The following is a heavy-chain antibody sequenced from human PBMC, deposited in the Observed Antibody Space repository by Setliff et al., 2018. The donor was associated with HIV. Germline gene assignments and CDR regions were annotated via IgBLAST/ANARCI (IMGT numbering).Heavy chain of an antibody. Sequence: KTSETLSLTCTVSGDSMSSDNYFWVWVRQPPGKGLEWVGNIFHSGNTYYSPSLKSRVTMSLDTSMNQVSLKLTSVTAADTALYYCARYRRFADYIDVWGKGTTVTVSS. D-gene: IGHD1-26*01. CDR3: ARYRRFADYIDV. CDR2: IFHSGNT. CDR1: GDSMSSDNYF. V-gene: IGHV4-39*01. J-gene: IGHJ6*03.